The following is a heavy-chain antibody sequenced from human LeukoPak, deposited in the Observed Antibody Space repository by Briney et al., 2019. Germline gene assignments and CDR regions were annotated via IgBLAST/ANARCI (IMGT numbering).Heavy chain of an antibody. V-gene: IGHV4-39*07. CDR3: ARDHEAVAGQYYFDY. D-gene: IGHD6-19*01. CDR2: IYYSGST. Sequence: SETLSLTCTVSGGSISSSSYYWGWIRQPPGKALEWIGSIYYSGSTYYNPSLKSRVTISVDTSKNQFSLKLSSVTAADTAVYYCARDHEAVAGQYYFDYWGQGTLVTVSS. CDR1: GGSISSSSYY. J-gene: IGHJ4*02.